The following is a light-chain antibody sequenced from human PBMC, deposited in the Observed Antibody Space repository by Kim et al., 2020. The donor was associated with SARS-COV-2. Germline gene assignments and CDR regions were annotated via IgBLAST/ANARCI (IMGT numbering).Light chain of an antibody. J-gene: IGKJ4*01. CDR1: QSLLHSNGYNY. CDR2: LGS. V-gene: IGKV2-28*01. Sequence: DIVMTQSPLSLPVTPGEPASISCRSSQSLLHSNGYNYLDWYLQKPGQSPQLLINLGSNRASGVPDRFSGSGSGTDFTLKISRVEAEDVGVYYCMQALQTPPTFGGGTKVDIK. CDR3: MQALQTPPT.